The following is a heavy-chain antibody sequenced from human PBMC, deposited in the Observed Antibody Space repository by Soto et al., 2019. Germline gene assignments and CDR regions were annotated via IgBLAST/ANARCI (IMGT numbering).Heavy chain of an antibody. CDR3: ATGLRYCTNGVCYSPFHY. V-gene: IGHV1-69*02. Sequence: QVQLVQSGAEVTKPGSSVKVSCKASGGTFSRYTISWVRQAPGQGLEWMGRIIPILGIANYAQKFQGRVTITADKATSTAYMELSSLRSEDTVVYYCATGLRYCTNGVCYSPFHYWGQGTLVTVSS. D-gene: IGHD2-8*01. CDR2: IIPILGIA. CDR1: GGTFSRYT. J-gene: IGHJ4*02.